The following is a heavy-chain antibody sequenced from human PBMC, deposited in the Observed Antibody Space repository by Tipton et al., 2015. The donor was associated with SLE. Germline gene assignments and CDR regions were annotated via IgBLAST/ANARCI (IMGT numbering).Heavy chain of an antibody. Sequence: GSLRLSCAASGSTFSSYWMSWVRQAPGKGLEWVANIKQDGSEKYYVDSVKGRFTISRDNAKNSLYLQMNSLRAEDTAVYYCARGDIWSGCFDYWGQGTLVTVSS. CDR1: GSTFSSYW. D-gene: IGHD3-3*01. CDR3: ARGDIWSGCFDY. CDR2: IKQDGSEK. V-gene: IGHV3-7*03. J-gene: IGHJ4*02.